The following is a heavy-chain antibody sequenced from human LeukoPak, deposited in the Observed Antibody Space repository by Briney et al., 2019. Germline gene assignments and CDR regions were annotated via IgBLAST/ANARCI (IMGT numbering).Heavy chain of an antibody. CDR2: IYWDDDK. V-gene: IGHV2-5*02. CDR3: ARQSPRITMVRGVPAYFDY. CDR1: GLSLSTSGVG. J-gene: IGHJ4*02. D-gene: IGHD3-10*01. Sequence: SGPTLVKPTQTLTLTCTFSGLSLSTSGVGVGWIRQPPGKALEWLALIYWDDDKHYSPSLKSRLTITKDTSKNQVVLTMTNMDPVDTATYYCARQSPRITMVRGVPAYFDYWGQGTLVTVSS.